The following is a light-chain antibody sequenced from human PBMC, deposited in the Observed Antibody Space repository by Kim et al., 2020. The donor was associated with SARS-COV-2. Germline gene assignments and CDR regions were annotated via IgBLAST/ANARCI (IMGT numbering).Light chain of an antibody. CDR2: QDS. V-gene: IGLV3-1*01. CDR1: ILGDHY. Sequence: SYELTQPPSVSVSPGQTASITCSGDILGDHYACLYQQTPGQSPVLVLYQDSNRPSGIPERFSCSNSCTSATLPLLGTPPLDEADYSCHAFFCRPVLFG. J-gene: IGLJ2*01. CDR3: HAFFCRPVL.